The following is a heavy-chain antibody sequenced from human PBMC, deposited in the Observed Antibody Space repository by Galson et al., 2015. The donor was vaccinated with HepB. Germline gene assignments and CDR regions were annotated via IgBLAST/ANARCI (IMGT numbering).Heavy chain of an antibody. J-gene: IGHJ4*02. CDR1: GFIFSDFS. V-gene: IGHV3-30*18. CDR2: MSKRGNSI. D-gene: IGHD6-19*01. Sequence: SLRLSCAASGFIFSDFSMHWVRQAPGKGLEWVAVMSKRGNSINYADSMKGRYTISRDTSKNTVYLQMHDLRHEDTALYFCVKEHRSGLPNLDSWGPGTLVIVSS. CDR3: VKEHRSGLPNLDS.